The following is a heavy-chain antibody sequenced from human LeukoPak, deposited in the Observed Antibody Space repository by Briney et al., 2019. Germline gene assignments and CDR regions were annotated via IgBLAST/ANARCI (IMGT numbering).Heavy chain of an antibody. V-gene: IGHV1-69*06. Sequence: GASVKVSCKASAGTFSSYAISWVRQAPGQGLEWVGAIIPIFGTANYAQKFQGRVTITADKSTSTAYMELSSLRSEDTAVYYCARAPLPPRVSLVFYYYYGMGVRGKGTTVTVSS. D-gene: IGHD3-16*02. CDR1: AGTFSSYA. J-gene: IGHJ6*04. CDR3: ARAPLPPRVSLVFYYYYGMGV. CDR2: IIPIFGTA.